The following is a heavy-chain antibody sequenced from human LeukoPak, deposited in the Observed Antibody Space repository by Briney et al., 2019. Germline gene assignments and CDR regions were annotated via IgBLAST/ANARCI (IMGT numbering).Heavy chain of an antibody. CDR3: ARDLYGSGSYYPQYNWFDP. Sequence: SETLSLTCTVSGYSISSGYYWGWIRQPPGKGLEWIGSIYHSGSTYYNPSLKSRVTISVDTSKNQFSLKLSSVTAADTAVYYCARDLYGSGSYYPQYNWFDPWGQGTLVTVSS. V-gene: IGHV4-38-2*02. CDR1: GYSISSGYY. D-gene: IGHD3-10*01. CDR2: IYHSGST. J-gene: IGHJ5*02.